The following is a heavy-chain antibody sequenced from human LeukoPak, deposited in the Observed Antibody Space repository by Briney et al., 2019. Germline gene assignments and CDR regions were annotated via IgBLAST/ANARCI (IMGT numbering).Heavy chain of an antibody. Sequence: PGGSLRLSCAASGFTFSSYWMHWVRQAPGKGLVWVSRINSDGSSTSYADSVKGRFTISRDNAKNTLYLQMNSLRAEDTAVYYCARGGVVPAAQVRAFDIWGQGTMVTVSS. CDR2: INSDGSST. CDR1: GFTFSSYW. V-gene: IGHV3-74*01. CDR3: ARGGVVPAAQVRAFDI. D-gene: IGHD2-2*01. J-gene: IGHJ3*02.